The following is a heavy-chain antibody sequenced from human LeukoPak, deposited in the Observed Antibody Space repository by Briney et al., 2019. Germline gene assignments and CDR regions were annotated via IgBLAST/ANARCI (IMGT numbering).Heavy chain of an antibody. V-gene: IGHV1-2*02. CDR3: ARIFSSSWSAFDY. CDR1: GYTFTGYC. CDR2: INPNSGGT. Sequence: ASVKVSCKASGYTFTGYCMHWVRQAPGQGLEWMGWINPNSGGTNYAQKFQGRVTMTRDTSISTAYMELSRLRSDDTAVYYCARIFSSSWSAFDYWGQGTLVTVSS. D-gene: IGHD6-13*01. J-gene: IGHJ4*02.